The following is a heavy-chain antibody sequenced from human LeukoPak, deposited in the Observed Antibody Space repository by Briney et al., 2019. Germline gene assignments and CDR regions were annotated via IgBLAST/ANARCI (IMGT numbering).Heavy chain of an antibody. CDR3: AKGSSSSRPYYFDY. J-gene: IGHJ4*02. Sequence: PGGCLRLSCAASGFTFYNYAMSWVRPAPGNGLEWVSAITGSGTDTFHADSVKGRLTISRDNSESTLYLQMNSLRAEDTATYYCAKGSSSSRPYYFDYWGQGTLVTVSS. D-gene: IGHD6-6*01. CDR1: GFTFYNYA. CDR2: ITGSGTDT. V-gene: IGHV3-23*01.